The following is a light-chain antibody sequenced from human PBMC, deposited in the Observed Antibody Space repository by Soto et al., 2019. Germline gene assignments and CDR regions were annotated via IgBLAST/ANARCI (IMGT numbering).Light chain of an antibody. J-gene: IGKJ3*01. V-gene: IGKV3D-15*01. CDR2: DIF. CDR1: QSVSSN. Sequence: EVVMTQSPATLSVSPGERATLSCRASQSVSSNLAWYQQKPGQAPRLLIYDIFNRATGVPTRISGSGSGTEFTLTISSLQSEDFAVYYCQQYNNWPLTFGRGTKVDIK. CDR3: QQYNNWPLT.